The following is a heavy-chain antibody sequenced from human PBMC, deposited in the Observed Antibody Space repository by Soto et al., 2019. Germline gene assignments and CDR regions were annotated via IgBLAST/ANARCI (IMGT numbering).Heavy chain of an antibody. CDR3: ARRPCGGDCKPGWYYFDY. CDR2: IYPGDSDT. V-gene: IGHV5-51*01. J-gene: IGHJ4*02. CDR1: GYSFTSYW. Sequence: PGESLKISCKGSGYSFTSYWIGWVRQMPGKGLEWMGIIYPGDSDTRYSPSFQGQVTISADKSISTAYLQWSSLKASDTAMYYCARRPCGGDCKPGWYYFDYWGQGTLVTVSS. D-gene: IGHD2-21*01.